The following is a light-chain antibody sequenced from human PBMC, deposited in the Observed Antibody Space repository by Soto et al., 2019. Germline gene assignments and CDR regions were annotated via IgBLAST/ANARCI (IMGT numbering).Light chain of an antibody. V-gene: IGKV1-5*01. Sequence: DIQMTQSPSTLSASVGDRVTITCRASQSIGDSLAWYQQKPGKAPYLLISDVSSLESGVPSRFSGSGGGTDFTLSISSVQPEDFATYFCQQSYMDPITFGQGTRLEIK. CDR1: QSIGDS. CDR2: DVS. CDR3: QQSYMDPIT. J-gene: IGKJ5*01.